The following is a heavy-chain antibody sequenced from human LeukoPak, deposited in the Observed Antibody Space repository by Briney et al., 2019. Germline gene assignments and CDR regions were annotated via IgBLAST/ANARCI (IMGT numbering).Heavy chain of an antibody. CDR2: IKISGYA. Sequence: GGSLRLPCGVSGFSIGNHGMHWVRQAPGKGLEWVSSIKISGYADYADSVKGRFTISRDNSKNTLYLQMNSLRVEDTAVYYCAKVRPPPGSGWYGGDDSWGQGTLVTVSS. D-gene: IGHD6-19*01. CDR3: AKVRPPPGSGWYGGDDS. CDR1: GFSIGNHG. J-gene: IGHJ4*02. V-gene: IGHV3-23*01.